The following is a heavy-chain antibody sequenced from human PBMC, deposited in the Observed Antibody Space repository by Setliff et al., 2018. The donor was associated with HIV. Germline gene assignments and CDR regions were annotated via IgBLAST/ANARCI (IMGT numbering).Heavy chain of an antibody. D-gene: IGHD1-1*01. V-gene: IGHV3-73*01. CDR2: IRSKGYGSAT. J-gene: IGHJ4*02. Sequence: ASETLSLSCAASGFTFSGSAMHWVRQASGKGLEWVGRIRSKGYGSATAYAASVKGRFTISRDDSKNTAYLQMDSLKTEDTAVYYCTRHSTDPWSLLDYWGQGTLVTVSS. CDR3: TRHSTDPWSLLDY. CDR1: GFTFSGSA.